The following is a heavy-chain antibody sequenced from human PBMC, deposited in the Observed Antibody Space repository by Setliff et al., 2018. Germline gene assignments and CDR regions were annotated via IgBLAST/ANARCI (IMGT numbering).Heavy chain of an antibody. Sequence: PSETLSLTCSVSGGSISIYYWTWIRQPPGKGLEWIGNINYSGNSNYIPSLKSRVTISVDTPKNKFSLKLSCVTASDTAVNYCARDTRVRDSSSVPSDTFNIWGGGTMVTVSS. V-gene: IGHV4-59*01. CDR1: GGSISIYY. CDR2: INYSGNS. D-gene: IGHD2-15*01. CDR3: ARDTRVRDSSSVPSDTFNI. J-gene: IGHJ3*02.